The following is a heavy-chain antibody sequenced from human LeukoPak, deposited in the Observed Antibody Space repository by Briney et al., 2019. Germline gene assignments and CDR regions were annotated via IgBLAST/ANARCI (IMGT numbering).Heavy chain of an antibody. CDR2: ISHSSGTI. CDR3: ARDPNDNSGNFYPFDY. Sequence: GGSLRLSCAASGFTFGSYTMNWVRQAPGKGLEWVSHISHSSGTIYYADAVKGRFTVSRDNDKNSLYLHMNSLRAEDTAVYYCARDPNDNSGNFYPFDYWGQGTLVTVSS. D-gene: IGHD3-22*01. CDR1: GFTFGSYT. J-gene: IGHJ4*02. V-gene: IGHV3-48*01.